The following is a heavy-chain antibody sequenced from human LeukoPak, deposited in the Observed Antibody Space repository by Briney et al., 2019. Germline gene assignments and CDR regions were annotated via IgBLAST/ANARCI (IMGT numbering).Heavy chain of an antibody. CDR3: ARDPHALDY. Sequence: GGSLRLSCATSGFSFSTYSMNWVRQAPGKGLEWVSYIHSGGTTIYYADSVKGRFTISRDNAKDSLYLQMNSLRDEDTAVYHCARDPHALDYWGQGTLVTVSS. V-gene: IGHV3-48*02. CDR1: GFSFSTYS. CDR2: IHSGGTTI. J-gene: IGHJ4*02.